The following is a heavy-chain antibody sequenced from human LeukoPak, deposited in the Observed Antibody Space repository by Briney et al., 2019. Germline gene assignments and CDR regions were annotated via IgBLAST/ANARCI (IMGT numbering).Heavy chain of an antibody. V-gene: IGHV1-18*01. CDR3: ARVIPSYGDYVVYFDY. Sequence: ASVKVSCGASGYTFTSYGISWVRQAPGQGLEWMGWISAYNGNTNYAQKFQGRVTMTTDTSTSTAYMELRSLRSDDTAVYYCARVIPSYGDYVVYFDYWGQGTLVTVSS. CDR2: ISAYNGNT. J-gene: IGHJ4*02. CDR1: GYTFTSYG. D-gene: IGHD4-17*01.